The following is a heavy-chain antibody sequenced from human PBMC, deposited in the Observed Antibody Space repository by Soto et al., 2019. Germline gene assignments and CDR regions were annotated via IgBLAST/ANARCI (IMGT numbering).Heavy chain of an antibody. CDR1: GLKIGDYW. J-gene: IGHJ4*02. Sequence: RVSYRASGLKIGDYWGHWVRQAPGKGLVWVSRINSDGSSTSYADSVKGRFTISRDNAKNTLYLQMNSLRAEDTAVYYCARDFDGLDYWGQGTLVTVSS. CDR3: ARDFDGLDY. V-gene: IGHV3-74*01. D-gene: IGHD3-9*01. CDR2: INSDGSST.